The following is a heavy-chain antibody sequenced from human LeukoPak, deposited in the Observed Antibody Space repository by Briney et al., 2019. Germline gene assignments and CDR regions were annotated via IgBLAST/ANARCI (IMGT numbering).Heavy chain of an antibody. CDR2: IYYSGST. D-gene: IGHD2-15*01. CDR3: ARDVNTDCSGGSCYSSWFDP. CDR1: GGSISSGGYY. Sequence: SETLSLTCTVSGGSISSGGYYWSWIRQHPGKGLEWIGYIYYSGSTYYNPSLKSRVTISVDTSKNQFSLKLCSVTAADTAVYYCARDVNTDCSGGSCYSSWFDPWGQGTLVTVSS. J-gene: IGHJ5*02. V-gene: IGHV4-31*03.